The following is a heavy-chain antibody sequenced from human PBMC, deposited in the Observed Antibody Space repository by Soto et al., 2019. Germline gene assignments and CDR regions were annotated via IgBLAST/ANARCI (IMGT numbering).Heavy chain of an antibody. CDR3: AHRHDLRAFDV. CDR2: VYWNDDK. D-gene: IGHD3-16*01. CDR1: GFSLSTRGVG. J-gene: IGHJ3*01. V-gene: IGHV2-5*01. Sequence: QITLKESGPTLVKPTQILTLTCTFSGFSLSTRGVGVSWIRQPPGKALEWLALVYWNDDKRYDPSLKNRLTITKDTAKNHVVLTMTSMHPVDTATYYCAHRHDLRAFDVWGQGATVTVSS.